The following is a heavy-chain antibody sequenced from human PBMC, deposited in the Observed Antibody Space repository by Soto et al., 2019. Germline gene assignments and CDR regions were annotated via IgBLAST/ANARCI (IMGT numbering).Heavy chain of an antibody. Sequence: PSETLSLTCTVSGGSISSYYWSWIRQQPGKGLEWIGYIYYSGSTNYNPSLKSRVTISVDTSKNQFSLKLSSVTAADTAVYYCARDREDYYGSGSYIYYGMDVWGQGTTVTVSS. D-gene: IGHD3-10*01. J-gene: IGHJ6*02. CDR3: ARDREDYYGSGSYIYYGMDV. CDR2: IYYSGST. CDR1: GGSISSYY. V-gene: IGHV4-59*01.